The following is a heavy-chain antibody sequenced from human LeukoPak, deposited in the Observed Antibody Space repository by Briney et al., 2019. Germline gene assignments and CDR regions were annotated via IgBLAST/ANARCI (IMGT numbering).Heavy chain of an antibody. V-gene: IGHV3-23*01. Sequence: KPGGSLRLSCAASGFTFSNYAMGWVRQAPGRGLEWVSGLTSSGGTTYYADSVKGRFTVSRDNSRSTLYLQTNSLRVEDTAVYYCAKPVAGSSLGAFDIWGQGTMVTVSS. CDR3: AKPVAGSSLGAFDI. D-gene: IGHD6-19*01. CDR1: GFTFSNYA. J-gene: IGHJ3*02. CDR2: LTSSGGTT.